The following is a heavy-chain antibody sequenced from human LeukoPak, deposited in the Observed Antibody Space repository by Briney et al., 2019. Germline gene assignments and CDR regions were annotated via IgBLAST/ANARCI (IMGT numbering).Heavy chain of an antibody. Sequence: GGSLRLSCAASGFTFSSYSMNWVRQAPGKGLEWVSSISSSSYIYYADSVKGRFTISRDNAKNSLYLQMNSLRAEDTAVYYCAKSGCSSTSCSLGLDSWGQGTLVTVSS. D-gene: IGHD2-2*01. CDR3: AKSGCSSTSCSLGLDS. V-gene: IGHV3-21*04. CDR1: GFTFSSYS. J-gene: IGHJ4*02. CDR2: ISSSSYI.